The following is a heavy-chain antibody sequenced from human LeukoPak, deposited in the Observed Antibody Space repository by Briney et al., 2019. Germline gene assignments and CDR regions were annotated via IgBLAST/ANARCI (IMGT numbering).Heavy chain of an antibody. J-gene: IGHJ6*04. V-gene: IGHV1-69*04. Sequence: SVKVSCKASGGTFSSYAISWVRQAPGQGLEWMGRIIPIFGIANYAQKFQGRVTITADKSTGTAYMELSSLRSEDTAVYYCARDQSADFGMDVWGKGTTVTASS. D-gene: IGHD6-25*01. CDR2: IIPIFGIA. CDR1: GGTFSSYA. CDR3: ARDQSADFGMDV.